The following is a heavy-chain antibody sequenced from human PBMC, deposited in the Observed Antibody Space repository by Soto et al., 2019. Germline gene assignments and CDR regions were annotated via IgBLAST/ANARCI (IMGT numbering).Heavy chain of an antibody. CDR1: GECISRCS. CDR2: IYYSGST. CDR3: ARVAAPTAYYYYYYLDV. V-gene: IGHV4-59*01. J-gene: IGHJ6*03. Sequence: SETLSLKCRVGGECISRCSWSWFRQPPGKGLEWIGYIYYSGSTNYNPSLKSRVTISVDTSKNQFSLKLSSVTAADTAVYYCARVAAPTAYYYYYYLDVWGKGTTVTVSS. D-gene: IGHD2-15*01.